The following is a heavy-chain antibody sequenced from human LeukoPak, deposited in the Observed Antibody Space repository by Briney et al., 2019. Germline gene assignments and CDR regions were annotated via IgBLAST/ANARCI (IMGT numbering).Heavy chain of an antibody. Sequence: SGGSLRLSCAASGFTFSGSWMSWVRHAPGKGLEWVANINQDGGEKYYVDSVKGRFTISRDNAKNSLYLQMNSVRAADTAVYYCARWRYYDTSGYYYYFDCWGQGSLVTVSS. CDR1: GFTFSGSW. CDR3: ARWRYYDTSGYYYYFDC. J-gene: IGHJ4*02. CDR2: INQDGGEK. D-gene: IGHD3-22*01. V-gene: IGHV3-7*01.